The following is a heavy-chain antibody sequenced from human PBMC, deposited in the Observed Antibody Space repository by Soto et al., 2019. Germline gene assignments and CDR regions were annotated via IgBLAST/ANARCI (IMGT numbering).Heavy chain of an antibody. V-gene: IGHV3-11*01. CDR3: ARSQGDRVVDY. J-gene: IGHJ4*02. D-gene: IGHD2-21*01. CDR2: ITTSSNI. Sequence: QVQLVESGGGLVKPGGSLRLSCAASGFTFSDYYMSWIRQAPGKGLEWVSYITTSSNIYSADSVKGRFTISRDNAKNSRYLQMNSLRAEDTAVYYCARSQGDRVVDYWGQGTLVTVSS. CDR1: GFTFSDYY.